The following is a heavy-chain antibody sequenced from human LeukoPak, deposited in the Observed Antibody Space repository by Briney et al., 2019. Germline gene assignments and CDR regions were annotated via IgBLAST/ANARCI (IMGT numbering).Heavy chain of an antibody. J-gene: IGHJ6*04. V-gene: IGHV4-59*01. CDR1: GGSISSYY. CDR2: IYYSGST. Sequence: PSETLSLTCTVSGGSISSYYWSWIRQPPGKGLEWIGYIYYSGSTNYNPSLKSRVTISVDTSKNQFSLKLSSVTAADTAVYYCARAVAGTYYYYGTDVWGKGTTVTVSS. D-gene: IGHD6-19*01. CDR3: ARAVAGTYYYYGTDV.